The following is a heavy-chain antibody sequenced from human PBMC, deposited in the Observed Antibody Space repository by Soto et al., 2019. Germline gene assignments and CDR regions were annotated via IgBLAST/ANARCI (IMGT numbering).Heavy chain of an antibody. D-gene: IGHD6-13*01. CDR3: ARDGPYSSSWYGMDV. Sequence: QVPLVQSGAEVKKPGASVKVSCKASGYTFTGYYMHWVRQAPGQGLEWMGWINPNSGGTNYAQKFQGWVTMTRDTSISTAYMELSRLRSDDTAVYYCARDGPYSSSWYGMDVWGQGTTVTVSS. V-gene: IGHV1-2*04. CDR1: GYTFTGYY. J-gene: IGHJ6*02. CDR2: INPNSGGT.